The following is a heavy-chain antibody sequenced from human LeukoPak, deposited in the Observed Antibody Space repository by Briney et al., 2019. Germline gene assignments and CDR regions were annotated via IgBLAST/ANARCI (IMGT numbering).Heavy chain of an antibody. CDR2: IYTSGST. CDR3: ARDSGYYYYYMDV. CDR1: GGSISSGSYY. J-gene: IGHJ6*03. D-gene: IGHD3-10*01. V-gene: IGHV4-61*02. Sequence: PSQTLSLTCTVSGGSISSGSYYWSWIRQPAGKGLEWIGRIYTSGSTNYNPSLKSRVTISVDTPKNQFSLKLSSVTAADTAVYYCARDSGYYYYYMDVWGKGTTVTVSS.